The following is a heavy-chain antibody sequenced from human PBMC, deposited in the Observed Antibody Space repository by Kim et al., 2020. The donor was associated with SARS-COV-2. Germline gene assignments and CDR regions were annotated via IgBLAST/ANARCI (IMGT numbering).Heavy chain of an antibody. CDR1: GGSISSSSYY. CDR2: IYYSGST. D-gene: IGHD1-26*01. V-gene: IGHV4-39*01. CDR3: ARHEEVGARIVWYFDL. J-gene: IGHJ2*01. Sequence: SETVSLTCTVSGGSISSSSYYWGWIRQPPGKGLEWIGSIYYSGSTYYNPSLKSRVTISVDTSKNQFSLKLSSVTAADTAVYYCARHEEVGARIVWYFDLWGRGTLVTVSS.